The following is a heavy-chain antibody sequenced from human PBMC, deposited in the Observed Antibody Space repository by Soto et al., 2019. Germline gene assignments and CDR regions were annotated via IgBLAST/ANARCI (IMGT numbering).Heavy chain of an antibody. CDR3: ARDLRSRLDP. D-gene: IGHD5-12*01. CDR1: GGSISSGDYY. Sequence: SETLSLTCTVSGGSISSGDYYWSWIRQPPGKGLEWIGYIYYSGSTYYNPSLKSRVTISVDASKNQFSLKLSSVTAADTAVYYCARDLRSRLDPWGQGTLVTVSS. V-gene: IGHV4-30-4*01. J-gene: IGHJ5*02. CDR2: IYYSGST.